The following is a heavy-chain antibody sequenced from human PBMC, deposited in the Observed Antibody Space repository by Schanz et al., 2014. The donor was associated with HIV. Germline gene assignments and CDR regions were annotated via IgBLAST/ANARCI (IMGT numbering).Heavy chain of an antibody. CDR3: ARDPSGRPTSTMDV. V-gene: IGHV1-2*02. CDR2: INPNSGAS. D-gene: IGHD1-26*01. J-gene: IGHJ6*02. CDR1: GYSFTDHY. Sequence: QVQLMQSGAELKKPGASVKVSCRASGYSFTDHYIHWVRQAPGQGLEWMGWINPNSGASKFVQKFQGRVAMTRDTSMSTAFMEMTRLRSDDTAVYFCARDPSGRPTSTMDVWGQGTTVTVS.